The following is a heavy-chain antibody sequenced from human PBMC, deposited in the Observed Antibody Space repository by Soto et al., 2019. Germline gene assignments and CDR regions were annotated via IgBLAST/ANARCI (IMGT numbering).Heavy chain of an antibody. V-gene: IGHV1-8*01. Sequence: ASVKVSCKASGYTFTSYDINWVRQATGQGLEYLGWMNPNSGNTAYVQKFQGRVTMTWDTSITTAYMELSSLRSEDTAVYYCARGDYDILTGYSNGMDVWGQGTTVTVSS. CDR3: ARGDYDILTGYSNGMDV. J-gene: IGHJ6*02. D-gene: IGHD3-9*01. CDR1: GYTFTSYD. CDR2: MNPNSGNT.